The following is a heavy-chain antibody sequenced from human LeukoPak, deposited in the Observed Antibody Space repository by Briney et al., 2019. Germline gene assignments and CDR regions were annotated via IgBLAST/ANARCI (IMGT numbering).Heavy chain of an antibody. CDR2: ISNDGNKK. V-gene: IGHV3-30-3*01. D-gene: IGHD6-13*01. J-gene: IGHJ4*02. CDR1: GFKFNVHA. Sequence: GGSLRLSCAASGFKFNVHAAHWVRQAPGPGLEWVALISNDGNKKYHADSVKGRFTVSRDNSKNTLYLQMSSLRSEDTAVYYCARDLRIAAAGIWGQGTLVTVSS. CDR3: ARDLRIAAAGI.